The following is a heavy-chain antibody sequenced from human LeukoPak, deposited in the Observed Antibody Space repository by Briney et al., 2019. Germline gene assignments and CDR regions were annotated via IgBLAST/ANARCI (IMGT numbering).Heavy chain of an antibody. V-gene: IGHV3-33*01. CDR3: ARERPYYYDSSGYFIDY. Sequence: GGSPRLSCAASGFTFSSYGMHWVRQAPGKGLEWVAVIWYDGSNKYYADSVKGRFTISRDNSKNTLYLQMNSLRAEDTAVYYCARERPYYYDSSGYFIDYWGQGTLVTVSS. J-gene: IGHJ4*02. CDR1: GFTFSSYG. D-gene: IGHD3-22*01. CDR2: IWYDGSNK.